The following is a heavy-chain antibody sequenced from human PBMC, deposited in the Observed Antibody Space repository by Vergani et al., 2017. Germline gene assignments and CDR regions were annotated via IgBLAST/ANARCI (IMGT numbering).Heavy chain of an antibody. D-gene: IGHD2-15*01. J-gene: IGHJ4*02. CDR3: ASKRGACRAAYCHSYDF. Sequence: QVQLQESGPGLVKPLQTLSLTCTVSGASIRSDDSYWSWIRQSPGGGLEWIGSMDYSGSTSYNPSLESRISISFETPKNQFSLRLTSVTAADTAVYYCASKRGACRAAYCHSYDFWGPGTLVGVSS. CDR1: GASIRSDDSY. V-gene: IGHV4-30-4*01. CDR2: MDYSGST.